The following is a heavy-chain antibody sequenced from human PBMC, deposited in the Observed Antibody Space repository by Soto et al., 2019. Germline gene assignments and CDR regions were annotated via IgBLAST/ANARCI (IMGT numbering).Heavy chain of an antibody. Sequence: VQLVESGGGVVQPGRSLRLSCAASGFTFSDYAMHWVRQAPGKGLEWVAVVSHDGRNTHYADSVKGRFTISRDSSTNTVYLEMTSLRAEDTAVYYCEKGGRQWLVTSDFNYWGQVALVTVSS. V-gene: IGHV3-30*18. CDR2: VSHDGRNT. CDR1: GFTFSDYA. D-gene: IGHD6-19*01. J-gene: IGHJ4*02. CDR3: EKGGRQWLVTSDFNY.